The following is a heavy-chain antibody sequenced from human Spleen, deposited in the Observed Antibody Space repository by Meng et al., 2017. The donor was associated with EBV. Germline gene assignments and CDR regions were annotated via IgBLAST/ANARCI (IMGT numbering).Heavy chain of an antibody. V-gene: IGHV4-4*02. CDR1: GGSISSNNW. CDR2: IYHSGST. Sequence: QLQESGPELLKPSGTLPLTCDVSGGSISSNNWWSWARQPPGKGLEWIGEIYHSGSTNYNASLKSRVIISVDKSKNQFSLKLSSVTAADTAVYYCARVGYFYGARYYFDYWGQGTLVTVSS. J-gene: IGHJ4*02. D-gene: IGHD4/OR15-4a*01. CDR3: ARVGYFYGARYYFDY.